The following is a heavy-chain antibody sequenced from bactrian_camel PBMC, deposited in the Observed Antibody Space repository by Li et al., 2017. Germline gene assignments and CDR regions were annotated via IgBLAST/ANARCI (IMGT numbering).Heavy chain of an antibody. CDR3: ARKRRFGSCIDDMTAGDY. V-gene: IGHV3S53*01. CDR2: IDSVGFT. D-gene: IGHD5*01. J-gene: IGHJ4*01. Sequence: HVQLVESGGGPVQSGGSLRLSCEVIGLVDSPRCMGWFRQATGEERERVATIDSVGFTTYGDAVRGRFTISKDNDKTVYLEMNNLQPEDTAMYYCARKRRFGSCIDDMTAGDYWGQGTQVTVS. CDR1: GLVDSPRC.